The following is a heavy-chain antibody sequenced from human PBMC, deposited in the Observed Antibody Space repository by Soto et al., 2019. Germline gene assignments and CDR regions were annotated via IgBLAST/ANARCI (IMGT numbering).Heavy chain of an antibody. CDR3: AGGPFRPTAMDV. D-gene: IGHD3-10*01. J-gene: IGHJ6*04. V-gene: IGHV1-69*10. CDR2: IIYALGKI. CDR1: GDYFKKHV. Sequence: SSVTVSCKPSGDYFKKHVLTWVRQAPGQGLEWMGGIIYALGKIHYIQKLQGRVKITVDETTRTVYVGVRSLTSEDTAIYYYAGGPFRPTAMDVWGEGATVTVSS.